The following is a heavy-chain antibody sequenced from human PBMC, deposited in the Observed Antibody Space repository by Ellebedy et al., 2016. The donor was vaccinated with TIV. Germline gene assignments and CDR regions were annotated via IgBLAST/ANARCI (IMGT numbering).Heavy chain of an antibody. V-gene: IGHV1-18*04. CDR2: ISAYSGST. Sequence: AASVKVSCKTSGYSFSTFGVSWVRQAPGQGLEWMGWISAYSGSTQLAQSLQGRLTLTTDTATNTAYMELTGLRSDDTAIYYCARDLEALGGAAYEYLRHWGQGTLVTVSP. J-gene: IGHJ1*01. D-gene: IGHD3-16*01. CDR3: ARDLEALGGAAYEYLRH. CDR1: GYSFSTFG.